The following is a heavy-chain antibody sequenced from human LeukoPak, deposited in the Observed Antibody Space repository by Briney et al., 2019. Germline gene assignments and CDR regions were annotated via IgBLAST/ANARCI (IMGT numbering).Heavy chain of an antibody. Sequence: SSVNVSCKPSGGTFSSYAISWVRQAPGQGLEWMGGIIPIFGTANYAQKLQGRVTITADKSTRTAYMEVSSLISEDTAVYYCARDDPKYSSGWSTWVYWGQGTLVTVSS. J-gene: IGHJ4*02. CDR2: IIPIFGTA. D-gene: IGHD6-19*01. CDR3: ARDDPKYSSGWSTWVY. CDR1: GGTFSSYA. V-gene: IGHV1-69*06.